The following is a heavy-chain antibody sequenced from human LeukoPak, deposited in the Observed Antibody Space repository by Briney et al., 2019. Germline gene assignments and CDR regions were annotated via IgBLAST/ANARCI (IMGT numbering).Heavy chain of an antibody. V-gene: IGHV3-33*01. CDR2: IWYDGSNK. D-gene: IGHD3-10*01. CDR1: GLTFSTYG. Sequence: GGSLRLSCAASGLTFSTYGMHWVRQAPGKGLEWVAIIWYDGSNKYYADSVKGRFTISRDNSKNTLYLQMNSLRAEDTAVYYCARDPPFGEPLYYLDFWGQGTLVTVSS. J-gene: IGHJ4*01. CDR3: ARDPPFGEPLYYLDF.